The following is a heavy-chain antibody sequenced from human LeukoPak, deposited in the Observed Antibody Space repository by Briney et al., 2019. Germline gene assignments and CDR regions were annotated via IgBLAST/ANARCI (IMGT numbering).Heavy chain of an antibody. CDR3: AKDLGDRGFQH. J-gene: IGHJ1*01. CDR1: GFTFSSYW. Sequence: GGSLRLSCAASGFTFSSYWMSWVRQAPGKGLEWVSAISGSGGSTYYADSVKGRFTISRDNSKNTLYLQMNSLRAEDTAVYYCAKDLGDRGFQHWGQGTLVTVSS. CDR2: ISGSGGST. D-gene: IGHD3-10*01. V-gene: IGHV3-23*01.